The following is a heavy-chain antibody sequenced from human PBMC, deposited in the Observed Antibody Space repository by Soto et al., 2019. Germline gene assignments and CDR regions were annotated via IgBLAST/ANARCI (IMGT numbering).Heavy chain of an antibody. V-gene: IGHV4-39*01. Sequence: SETLSLTCTVSGGYIGISPYCWDWIRQPPGQGLDWIATICYTGNTYFNPSLRSRVTISVDSSKNQISLNLGSVTAADTAVFYCARRIGNYDFFDSWGLGTLVTVSS. CDR2: ICYTGNT. CDR1: GGYIGISPYC. J-gene: IGHJ4*02. D-gene: IGHD3-3*01. CDR3: ARRIGNYDFFDS.